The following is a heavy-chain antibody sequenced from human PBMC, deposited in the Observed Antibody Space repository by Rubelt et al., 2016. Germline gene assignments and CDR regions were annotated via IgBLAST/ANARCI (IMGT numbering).Heavy chain of an antibody. CDR2: ITGGSTTK. J-gene: IGHJ4*02. V-gene: IGHV3-48*04. CDR1: GFTFSDYA. Sequence: EVQLVESGGGLVQPGGSLRLSCAASGFTFSDYAMNWVRQSPGKGLEWVAYITGGSTTKYYADSVRGRFTISRDNAKNSLYLQLNSLRAGDTAVYYCARGGAQYLEHWGQGTLITVSS. CDR3: ARGGAQYLEH.